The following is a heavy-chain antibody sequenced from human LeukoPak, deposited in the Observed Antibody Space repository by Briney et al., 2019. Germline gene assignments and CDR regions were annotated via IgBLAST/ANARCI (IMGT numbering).Heavy chain of an antibody. V-gene: IGHV3-30-3*01. J-gene: IGHJ4*02. CDR1: GFTFSSYA. CDR2: ISYDGSNK. D-gene: IGHD5-18*01. Sequence: GGSLRLSCAASGFTFSSYAMHWVRQAPGKGLEWVAVISYDGSNKYYADSAKGRFTISRDNSKNTLYLQMNSLRAEDTAVYYCAREYSYGPDYWGQGTLVTVSS. CDR3: AREYSYGPDY.